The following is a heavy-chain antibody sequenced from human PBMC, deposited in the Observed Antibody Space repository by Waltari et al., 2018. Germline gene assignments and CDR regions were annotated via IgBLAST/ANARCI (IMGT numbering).Heavy chain of an antibody. J-gene: IGHJ4*02. CDR2: IYHSGST. CDR1: GYSISRGYY. Sequence: QVQLQESGPGLVKPSETLSLTCAVSGYSISRGYYWGWIRQPPGKGLEWIGSIYHSGSTYYNPSLKSRVTISVDTSKNQFSLKLSSVTAADTAVYYCARVAAAAGTIDYWGQGTLVTVSS. V-gene: IGHV4-38-2*01. D-gene: IGHD6-13*01. CDR3: ARVAAAAGTIDY.